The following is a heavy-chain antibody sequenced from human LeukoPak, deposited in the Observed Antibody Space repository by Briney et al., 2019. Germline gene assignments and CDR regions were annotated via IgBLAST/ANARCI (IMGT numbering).Heavy chain of an antibody. CDR2: IYYSGST. Sequence: PSETLSLTCTVSGGSISSSSYYWGWIRQPPGTGLEWIGSIYYSGSTYYNPSLKSRVTISVDTSKNQFSLKLSSVTAADTAVYYCARGRYSYGWYYYDSSGYQLFDYWGQGTLVTVSS. CDR1: GGSISSSSYY. J-gene: IGHJ4*02. CDR3: ARGRYSYGWYYYDSSGYQLFDY. D-gene: IGHD3-22*01. V-gene: IGHV4-39*01.